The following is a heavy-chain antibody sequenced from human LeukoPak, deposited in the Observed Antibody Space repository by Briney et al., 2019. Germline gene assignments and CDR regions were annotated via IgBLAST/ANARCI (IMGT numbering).Heavy chain of an antibody. V-gene: IGHV1-69*04. Sequence: SVKVSCKASGGTFNTYDINWVRQAPGQGLEWMGRIIPGLHLTSYAQRFHGRVTISADKSTGTTYLELNNLGSDDTAVYFCSFSKRTSDSSAVDYWGQGTLATVSS. CDR1: GGTFNTYD. CDR2: IIPGLHLT. CDR3: SFSKRTSDSSAVDY. J-gene: IGHJ4*02. D-gene: IGHD1-1*01.